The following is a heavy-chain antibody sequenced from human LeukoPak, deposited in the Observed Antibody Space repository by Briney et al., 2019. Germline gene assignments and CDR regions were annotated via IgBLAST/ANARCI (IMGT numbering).Heavy chain of an antibody. CDR1: GFTFSSYA. CDR2: INDNGGRT. Sequence: GGSLRLSCAASGFTFSSYAMSWVRQAPGKGLEWVSTINDNGGRTYYADSVKGRFTISRDNSKNTMYLQMNSLRAEDTAVYYCTRVNSGNYWGAFDIWGQGTVVTVSS. J-gene: IGHJ3*02. D-gene: IGHD1-26*01. V-gene: IGHV3-23*01. CDR3: TRVNSGNYWGAFDI.